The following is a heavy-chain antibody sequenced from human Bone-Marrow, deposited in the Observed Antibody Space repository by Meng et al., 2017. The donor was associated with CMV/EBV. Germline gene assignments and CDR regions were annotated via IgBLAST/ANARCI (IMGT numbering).Heavy chain of an antibody. CDR3: AKSSDYYVSGSYNVFDY. J-gene: IGHJ4*02. D-gene: IGHD3-10*01. CDR1: FNFNNFA. Sequence: FNFNNFAMSWVRQAPGEGLEWVSAISGSGGGAYYAGSVKGRFTISRDNSKNTLYLQMNSLRVEDTALYYCAKSSDYYVSGSYNVFDYWGQGTLVTVSS. V-gene: IGHV3-23*01. CDR2: ISGSGGGA.